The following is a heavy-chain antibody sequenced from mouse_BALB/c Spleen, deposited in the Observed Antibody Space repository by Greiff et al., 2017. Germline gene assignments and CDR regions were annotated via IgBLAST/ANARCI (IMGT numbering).Heavy chain of an antibody. CDR3: TRVAYYDDDDGAWFAY. D-gene: IGHD2-4*01. CDR2: ISSGGSYT. V-gene: IGHV5-6-4*01. Sequence: EVMLVESGGGLVKPGGSLKLSCAASGFTFSSYTMSWVRQTPEKRLEWVATISSGGSYTYYPDSVKGRFTISRDNAKNTLYLQMSSLKSEDTAMYYCTRVAYYDDDDGAWFAYWGQGTLVTVSA. CDR1: GFTFSSYT. J-gene: IGHJ3*01.